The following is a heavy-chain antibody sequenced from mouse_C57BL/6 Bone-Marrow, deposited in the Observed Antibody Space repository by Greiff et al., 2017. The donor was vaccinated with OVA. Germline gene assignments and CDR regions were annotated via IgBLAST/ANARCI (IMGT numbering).Heavy chain of an antibody. D-gene: IGHD1-1*01. CDR2: IYPGSGNT. V-gene: IGHV1-76*01. J-gene: IGHJ4*01. Sequence: QVQLQQSGAELVRPGASVKLSCKASGYTFTDYYINWVKQRPGQGLEWIARIYPGSGNTNYNEKFKGKATLTAEKSSTTAYMQLSSLTSEDSAVYFCASAGYYDSSYHALHYWGQGTSVTVSS. CDR1: GYTFTDYY. CDR3: ASAGYYDSSYHALHY.